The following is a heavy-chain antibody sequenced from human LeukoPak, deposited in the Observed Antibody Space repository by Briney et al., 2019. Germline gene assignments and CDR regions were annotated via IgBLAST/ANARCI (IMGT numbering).Heavy chain of an antibody. D-gene: IGHD6-6*01. CDR1: GGSISSTNYY. CDR3: ARPGAARGYYYMDV. J-gene: IGHJ6*03. Sequence: KPSETLSLTCTVSGGSISSTNYYWGWIRQPPGKGLEWIGSIYYSGSTSYNPSLKSRVTISVDTSKNQLSLKLRYVTAADTAVYYCARPGAARGYYYMDVWGKGTTVTVSS. CDR2: IYYSGST. V-gene: IGHV4-39*01.